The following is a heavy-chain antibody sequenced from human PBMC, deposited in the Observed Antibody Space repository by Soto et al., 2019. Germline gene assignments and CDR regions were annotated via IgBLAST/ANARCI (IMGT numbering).Heavy chain of an antibody. CDR2: IYYSGNT. Sequence: SETLSLTCSVSGGSISSGYYYWSWIRQPPGQGLEWIGYIYYSGNTYYNPSLKSRLTISIDTSKNQFSLKLGSVTAADTAVYYCGSSSPDGIDDWGQGTTVTVSS. J-gene: IGHJ6*02. V-gene: IGHV4-30-4*01. CDR1: GGSISSGYYY. CDR3: GSSSPDGIDD.